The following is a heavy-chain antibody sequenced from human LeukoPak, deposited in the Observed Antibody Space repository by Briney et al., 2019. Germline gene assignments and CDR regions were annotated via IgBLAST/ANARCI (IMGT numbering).Heavy chain of an antibody. Sequence: PSETLSLTCTVSGGSISSYYWSWVRQPPGKGLEWIGYIYYSGSTNYNPSLKSRVTISVDTSKNQFSLKLSSVTAADTAVYYCARHGYSSGSLAWFDPWGQGTQVTVSS. D-gene: IGHD6-19*01. CDR2: IYYSGST. CDR1: GGSISSYY. J-gene: IGHJ5*02. V-gene: IGHV4-59*01. CDR3: ARHGYSSGSLAWFDP.